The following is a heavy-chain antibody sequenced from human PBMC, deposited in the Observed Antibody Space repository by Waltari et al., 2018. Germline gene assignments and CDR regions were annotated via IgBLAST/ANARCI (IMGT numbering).Heavy chain of an antibody. CDR1: GGSISSHY. Sequence: QVQLQESGPVLVKPSETLSLTCTVSGGSISSHYWSWIRQPPGKGLEWIGYIYYSGSTNYNPSLKSRVTISVDTSKNQFSLKLSSVTAADTAVYYCARDPVYSGYDLHYYYYGMDVWGQGTTVTVSS. D-gene: IGHD5-12*01. CDR2: IYYSGST. CDR3: ARDPVYSGYDLHYYYYGMDV. V-gene: IGHV4-59*11. J-gene: IGHJ6*02.